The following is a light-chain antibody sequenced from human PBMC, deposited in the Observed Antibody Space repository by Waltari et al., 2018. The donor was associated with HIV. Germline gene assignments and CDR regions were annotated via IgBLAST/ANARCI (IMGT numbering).Light chain of an antibody. CDR3: QEYKTYSLYS. Sequence: IQMTQSPSTLSSSVGDSVSIPCRARQNISTWLAWYQQKPGKAPKLLIYKASTLESEVPSRFSGSGSGTEFTLTISSLQPDDFATYYCQEYKTYSLYSFGQGTKLEIK. CDR2: KAS. J-gene: IGKJ2*03. V-gene: IGKV1-5*03. CDR1: QNISTW.